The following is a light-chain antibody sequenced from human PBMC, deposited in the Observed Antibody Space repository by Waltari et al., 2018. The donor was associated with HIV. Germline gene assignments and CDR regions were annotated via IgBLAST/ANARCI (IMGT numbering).Light chain of an antibody. V-gene: IGLV10-54*01. CDR3: SAWDSSLTGWI. CDR2: RNN. J-gene: IGLJ2*01. Sequence: AGLSQPPSLSTGLGQTATLTCTGNSDNVGHQGAVWLQPHQDLPPRLLSLRNNNRPAGVSDRFSTATSGNTAFLTIRGLRSEDEADYFCSAWDSSLTGWIFGGGTQLAVL. CDR1: SDNVGHQG.